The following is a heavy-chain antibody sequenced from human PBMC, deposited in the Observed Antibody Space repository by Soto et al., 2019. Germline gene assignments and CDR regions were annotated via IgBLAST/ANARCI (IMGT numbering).Heavy chain of an antibody. V-gene: IGHV3-23*01. CDR3: ARDPSMVRGENWYFDL. Sequence: GGSLRLSCAASGFTFSSYAMNWVRQAPGKGLEWVSVISGSGGSTHYADSVKGRSTISRDNSKNTLYLQVNSLRAEDTAVYYCARDPSMVRGENWYFDLWGRGTLVTVSS. CDR2: ISGSGGST. D-gene: IGHD3-10*01. J-gene: IGHJ2*01. CDR1: GFTFSSYA.